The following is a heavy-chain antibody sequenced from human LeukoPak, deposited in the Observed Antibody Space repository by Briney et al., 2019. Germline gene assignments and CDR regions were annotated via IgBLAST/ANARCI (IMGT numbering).Heavy chain of an antibody. CDR2: INHSGST. Sequence: SETLSLTSAVYGGSFSGYYWSWIRQPPGKGLEWIGEINHSGSTNYNPSLKSRVTISVDTSKNQFSLKLSSVTAADTAVYYCARDPGDGSGTYNWFDPWGQGTLVTVSS. CDR3: ARDPGDGSGTYNWFDP. D-gene: IGHD3-10*01. CDR1: GGSFSGYY. V-gene: IGHV4-34*01. J-gene: IGHJ5*02.